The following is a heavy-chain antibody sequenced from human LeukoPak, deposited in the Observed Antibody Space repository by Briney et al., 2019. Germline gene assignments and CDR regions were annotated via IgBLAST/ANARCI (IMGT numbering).Heavy chain of an antibody. J-gene: IGHJ4*02. Sequence: GGSLRLSCAASGFTFSSNSMIWVRQAPGKGLEWVSYISSSGTAIYYADSVKARFTISRDNSKNTLYLQMNSLRAEDMAVYYCARLATSTGSYVGYWGQGTLVTVSS. V-gene: IGHV3-48*01. CDR3: ARLATSTGSYVGY. D-gene: IGHD1-26*01. CDR1: GFTFSSNS. CDR2: ISSSGTAI.